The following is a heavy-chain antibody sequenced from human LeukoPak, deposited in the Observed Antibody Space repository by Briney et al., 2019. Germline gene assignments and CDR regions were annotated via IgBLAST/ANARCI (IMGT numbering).Heavy chain of an antibody. J-gene: IGHJ3*02. CDR1: GDSISTTSYF. CDR2: IYYSGTT. Sequence: SETLSLTCTVSGDSISTTSYFWAWVRQPPGGGLEWIASIYYSGTTYYKSSLKSRVMISIERSKNHFSLNMNSLTAADTAVYYCARVSRVQEDYDSSPYDAFDIWGQGTMVTVSS. D-gene: IGHD3-22*01. V-gene: IGHV4-39*07. CDR3: ARVSRVQEDYDSSPYDAFDI.